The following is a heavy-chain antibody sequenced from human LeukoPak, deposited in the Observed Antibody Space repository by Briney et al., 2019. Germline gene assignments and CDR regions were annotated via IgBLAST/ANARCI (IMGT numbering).Heavy chain of an antibody. CDR1: GGSIPSDRFY. D-gene: IGHD3-16*01. CDR3: ARVPDWTYVPDY. Sequence: SETLSLACTVSGGSIPSDRFYWTWVRQPAGKGLEWIGRIKSSNTNYNPSLKSRVSISLDTSTNQFSLKLSSLTAADTAVYYCARVPDWTYVPDYWGQGTLVTVSS. V-gene: IGHV4-61*02. J-gene: IGHJ4*02. CDR2: IKSSNT.